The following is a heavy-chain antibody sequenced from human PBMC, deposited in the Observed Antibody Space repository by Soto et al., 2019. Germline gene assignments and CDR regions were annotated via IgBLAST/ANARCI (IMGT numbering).Heavy chain of an antibody. CDR2: VYPRDSDT. J-gene: IGHJ4*02. D-gene: IGHD2-2*01. CDR3: GTWRGSSWFDY. Sequence: WVSLKISCKASGYIFIDYWIGWVRQMPGKGLEWMGIVYPRDSDTRYSPSFQGQVTISADRSTGTAFLQWRSLKASDTAIYYCGTWRGSSWFDYWGPGTMVTVSS. CDR1: GYIFIDYW. V-gene: IGHV5-51*01.